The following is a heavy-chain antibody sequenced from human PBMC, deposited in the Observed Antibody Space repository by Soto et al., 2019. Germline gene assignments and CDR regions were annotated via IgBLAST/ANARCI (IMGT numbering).Heavy chain of an antibody. CDR3: ASYSSFYYYYGMDV. V-gene: IGHV4-30-4*02. CDR1: GGSISSGDYY. J-gene: IGHJ6*02. Sequence: SETLSLTCTVSGGSISSGDYYWSWIRQPPGKGLEWIGYIYYSGSTYYNPSLKSRVTISVDTSKKQFSLKLSSVTAADTAVYYCASYSSFYYYYGMDVCGQGTTGTVS. D-gene: IGHD6-6*01. CDR2: IYYSGST.